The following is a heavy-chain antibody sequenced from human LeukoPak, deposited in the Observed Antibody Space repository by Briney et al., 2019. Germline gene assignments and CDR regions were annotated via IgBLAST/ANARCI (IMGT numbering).Heavy chain of an antibody. J-gene: IGHJ3*02. V-gene: IGHV4-34*01. CDR1: GGSFSGYY. CDR2: INHSGST. CDR3: ARGVDILTGPYAFDI. Sequence: PSETLSLTXAVYGGSFSGYYWSWIRQPPGKGLEWIGEINHSGSTNYNPSLKSRVTISVDTSKNQFSLKLSSVTAADTAVYYCARGVDILTGPYAFDIWGQGTMVTVSS. D-gene: IGHD3-9*01.